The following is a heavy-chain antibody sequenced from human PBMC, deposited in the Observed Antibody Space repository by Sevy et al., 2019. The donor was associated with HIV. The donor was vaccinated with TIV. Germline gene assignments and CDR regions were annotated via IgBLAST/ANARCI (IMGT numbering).Heavy chain of an antibody. V-gene: IGHV1-24*01. CDR2: FDEDGET. CDR3: TTDIVVGRDY. CDR1: GYTLTELS. J-gene: IGHJ4*02. D-gene: IGHD2-2*01. Sequence: AAVKVSCKVSGYTLTELSMHWVGQAPGEGLEWMGGFDEDGETMYAQKFQGRVTMTEDTSTDTAYMELSSLRSEDTAVYYSTTDIVVGRDYWGQGTTVTVSS.